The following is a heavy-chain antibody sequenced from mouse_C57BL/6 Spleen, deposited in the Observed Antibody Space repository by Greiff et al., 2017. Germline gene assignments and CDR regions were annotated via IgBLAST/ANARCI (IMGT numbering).Heavy chain of an antibody. Sequence: VKLVESGAELVKPGASVKLSCKASGYTFTEYTIHWVKQRSGQGLEWIGWFYPGSGSLKYNEKFKDKATLTADKSSSTGYMELSRLTSEDSAVYFCARHEEWPSMYYYAMGYWGQGTSGTFSS. D-gene: IGHD2-10*02. CDR3: ARHEEWPSMYYYAMGY. J-gene: IGHJ4*01. CDR1: GYTFTEYT. CDR2: FYPGSGSL. V-gene: IGHV1-62-2*01.